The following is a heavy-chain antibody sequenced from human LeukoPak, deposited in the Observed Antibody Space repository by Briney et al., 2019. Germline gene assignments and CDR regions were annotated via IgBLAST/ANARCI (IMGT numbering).Heavy chain of an antibody. CDR2: IYYSGST. Sequence: SETLSLTCTVSGGSISSSSYYWGWIRQPPGKGLEWIGSIYYSGSTYYNPSLRSRVTISVDTSKNQFSLKLSSVTAADTAVYYCARTSVLRYFGYGSEGYHFDYWGQGTLVTVSS. V-gene: IGHV4-39*01. J-gene: IGHJ4*02. CDR3: ARTSVLRYFGYGSEGYHFDY. CDR1: GGSISSSSYY. D-gene: IGHD3-9*01.